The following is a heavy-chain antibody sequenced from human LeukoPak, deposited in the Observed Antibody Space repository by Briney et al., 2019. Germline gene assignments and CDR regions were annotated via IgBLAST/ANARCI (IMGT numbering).Heavy chain of an antibody. CDR2: ISRDSNYI. J-gene: IGHJ4*02. CDR3: ARSSAMANDY. V-gene: IGHV3-21*01. Sequence: GGSLRLSCAASGFTFSTYSMNWVRQAPGKGLEWVSSISRDSNYIYYADSVKGRFTISRDNAKSSLYLQMNSLRAEDTAVYYCARSSAMANDYWGQGTLVTVSS. CDR1: GFTFSTYS. D-gene: IGHD5-18*01.